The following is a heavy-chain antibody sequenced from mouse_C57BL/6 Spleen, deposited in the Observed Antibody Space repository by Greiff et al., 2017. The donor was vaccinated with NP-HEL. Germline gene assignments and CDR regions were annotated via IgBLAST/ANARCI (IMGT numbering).Heavy chain of an antibody. CDR1: GYTFTSYW. Sequence: QVQPKQPGAELVKPGASVKLSRKATGYTFTSYWMLWGKSRPGRGLEGIGRIDPNSGGTKYNEKFKSKVTLTVDKPASTAYMQLSSLTTEGSAVYYCARDDYDVYFDYWGQGTTLTVSS. D-gene: IGHD2-4*01. V-gene: IGHV1-72*01. J-gene: IGHJ2*01. CDR3: ARDDYDVYFDY. CDR2: IDPNSGGT.